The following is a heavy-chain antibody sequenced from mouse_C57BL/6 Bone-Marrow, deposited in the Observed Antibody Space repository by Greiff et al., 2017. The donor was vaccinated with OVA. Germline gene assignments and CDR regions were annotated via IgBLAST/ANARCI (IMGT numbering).Heavy chain of an antibody. Sequence: VQLQQSGPVLVKPGASVKMSCKASGYTFPDSYMNWVKQSHGKSLEWIGVINPYNGGTSYNQKFKGKATLTVDKSSSTAYMELNSLTSEDSAVYYCRRGGDYFDYWGQGTTLTVSS. V-gene: IGHV1-19*01. CDR3: RRGGDYFDY. CDR1: GYTFPDSY. CDR2: INPYNGGT. J-gene: IGHJ2*01.